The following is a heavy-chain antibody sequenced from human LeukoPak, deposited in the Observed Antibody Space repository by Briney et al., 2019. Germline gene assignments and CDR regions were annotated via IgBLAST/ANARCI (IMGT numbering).Heavy chain of an antibody. CDR1: GGSILSTNW. CDR3: ARESGAFSPFGF. J-gene: IGHJ4*02. D-gene: IGHD1-26*01. CDR2: VHLSGAS. Sequence: SETLSLTCAVSGGSILSTNWWSWVRQPPGKGLEWIGEVHLSGASNYNPSLKSRVSMSIDKSRNHLSPELTSVTAADTAIYYCARESGAFSPFGFWGQGTLVTVSS. V-gene: IGHV4-4*02.